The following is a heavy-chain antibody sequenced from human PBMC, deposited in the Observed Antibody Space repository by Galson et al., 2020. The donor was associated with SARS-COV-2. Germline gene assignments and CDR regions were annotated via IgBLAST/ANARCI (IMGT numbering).Heavy chain of an antibody. Sequence: EGSLRLSCAASGFTFSSYGMHWVRQAPGKGLEWVAVIWYDGSNKYYADSVKGRFTISRDNSKNTLYLQMNSLRAEDTAVYYCARDRISGWEYYFDSWGQGTLVTVSS. CDR1: GFTFSSYG. CDR2: IWYDGSNK. CDR3: ARDRISGWEYYFDS. D-gene: IGHD6-19*01. V-gene: IGHV3-33*01. J-gene: IGHJ4*02.